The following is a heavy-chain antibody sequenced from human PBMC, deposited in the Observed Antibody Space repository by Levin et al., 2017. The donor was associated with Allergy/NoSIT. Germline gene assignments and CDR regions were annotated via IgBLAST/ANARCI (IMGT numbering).Heavy chain of an antibody. CDR3: TTDLTGTTFYY. D-gene: IGHD1-7*01. V-gene: IGHV3-15*07. CDR1: GFTFSNAW. Sequence: PGESLKISCAASGFTFSNAWMNWVRQAPGKGLEWVGRIKSKTDGGTTDYAAPVKGRFTISRDDSKNTLYLQMNSLKTEDTAVYYCTTDLTGTTFYYWGQGTLVTVSS. CDR2: IKSKTDGGTT. J-gene: IGHJ4*02.